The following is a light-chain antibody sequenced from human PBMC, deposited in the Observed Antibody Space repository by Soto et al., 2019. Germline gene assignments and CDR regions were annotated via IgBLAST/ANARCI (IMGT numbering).Light chain of an antibody. V-gene: IGLV4-69*01. Sequence: QSVLTQSPSASASLGASVKLTCTLSSGHSSYAIAWHQQQPEKGPRYLMKLNSDGRHSKGDGIPDRFSGSSSGAERYLTITSLQSEDEADYCCQNWGTGIRVFGGGTKLTVL. J-gene: IGLJ3*02. CDR2: LNSDGRH. CDR3: QNWGTGIRV. CDR1: SGHSSYA.